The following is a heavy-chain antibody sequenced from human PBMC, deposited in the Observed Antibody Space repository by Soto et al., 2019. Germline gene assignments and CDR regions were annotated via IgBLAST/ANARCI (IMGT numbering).Heavy chain of an antibody. CDR3: ARVGIQLWQNFDY. J-gene: IGHJ4*02. Sequence: ASVKVSCKASGYTFTSYGISWLRQAPGQGLDWMGWISAYNGNTKYAQKLQGRVTMTTDTSKSSAYMELRSLRYDDTAVYYCARVGIQLWQNFDYWGQGTLVTVSS. V-gene: IGHV1-18*04. CDR2: ISAYNGNT. D-gene: IGHD5-18*01. CDR1: GYTFTSYG.